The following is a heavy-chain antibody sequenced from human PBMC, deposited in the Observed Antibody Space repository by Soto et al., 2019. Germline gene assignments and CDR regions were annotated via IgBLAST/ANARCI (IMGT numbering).Heavy chain of an antibody. D-gene: IGHD3-3*01. CDR3: ARDKAYYDFWSGYYGAFDI. CDR2: IIPILGIA. V-gene: IGHV1-69*04. CDR1: GGTFSSYT. J-gene: IGHJ3*02. Sequence: SVKVSCKASGGTFSSYTISWVRQAPGQGLEWMGRIIPILGIANYAQKFQGRVTITADKSTSTAYMELSSLRSEDTAVYYCARDKAYYDFWSGYYGAFDIWGQGTMVTVSS.